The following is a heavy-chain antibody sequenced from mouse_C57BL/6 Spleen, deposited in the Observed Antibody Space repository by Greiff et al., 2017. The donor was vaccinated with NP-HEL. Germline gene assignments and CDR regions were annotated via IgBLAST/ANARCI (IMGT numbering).Heavy chain of an antibody. Sequence: QVQLQQPGAELVKPGASVKMSCKASGYTFTSYWITWVKQRPGQGLEWIGDIYPGSGSTNYNEKFKSKATLTVDTSSSTAYMQLSSLTSEDSAVYYCARSLIYYYGSSFAYWGQGTLVTVSA. CDR3: ARSLIYYYGSSFAY. V-gene: IGHV1-55*01. D-gene: IGHD1-1*01. J-gene: IGHJ3*01. CDR2: IYPGSGST. CDR1: GYTFTSYW.